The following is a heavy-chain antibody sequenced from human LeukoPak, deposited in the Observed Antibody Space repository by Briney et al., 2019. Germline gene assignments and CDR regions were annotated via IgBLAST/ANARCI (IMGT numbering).Heavy chain of an antibody. V-gene: IGHV3-23*01. Sequence: PGGSLRLSCAASGFTFSSYAMNWVRQAPGKGLEWVSTTSGSGNSTYYADSVKGRCTISRDNSKNTLYLQMNSLRAEDTAVYYCAKADSKAAAGNYYYYGMDVWGQGTTGTVSS. D-gene: IGHD6-13*01. J-gene: IGHJ6*02. CDR2: TSGSGNST. CDR1: GFTFSSYA. CDR3: AKADSKAAAGNYYYYGMDV.